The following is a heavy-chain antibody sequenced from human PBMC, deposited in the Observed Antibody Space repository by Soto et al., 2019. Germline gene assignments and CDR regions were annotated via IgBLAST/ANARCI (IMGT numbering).Heavy chain of an antibody. V-gene: IGHV4-59*01. Sequence: QMQMQESGPRLVKPSETLSLTCTVSGASITDSYWSWIRQPPEKGLEWIGYIYFSGVATYNPSIKSRATMSRDTSKNEFSLKLTSVTAADTAIYYCARGDSDLAVSEAAYWGQGTLVTVSS. CDR2: IYFSGVA. J-gene: IGHJ1*01. CDR3: ARGDSDLAVSEAAY. CDR1: GASITDSY. D-gene: IGHD2-15*01.